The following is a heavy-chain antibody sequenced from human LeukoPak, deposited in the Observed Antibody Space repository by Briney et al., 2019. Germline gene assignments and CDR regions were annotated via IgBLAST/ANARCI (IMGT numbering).Heavy chain of an antibody. Sequence: SETLSLTCTVSGGSISSINYYWGWIRQPPGKGLEWIGSIYYSGSTYYNPSLKSRVTISVDTSKNQFSLKLSSVTAADTAVYYCARELGRTSLDFDYWGQGTLVTVSS. CDR3: ARELGRTSLDFDY. D-gene: IGHD3-10*01. V-gene: IGHV4-39*07. J-gene: IGHJ4*02. CDR1: GGSISSINYY. CDR2: IYYSGST.